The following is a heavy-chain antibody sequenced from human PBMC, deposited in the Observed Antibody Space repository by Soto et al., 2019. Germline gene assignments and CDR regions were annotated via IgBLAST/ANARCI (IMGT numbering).Heavy chain of an antibody. D-gene: IGHD7-27*01. CDR1: GGSISSYY. Sequence: SETLSLTCTVSGGSISSYYWSWIRQPPGKGLEWIGYIYYSGSTNYNPSLKSRVTISVDTSKNQFSLKLSSVTAADTAVYYCARQFDDLGSFDYWGQGTLVTVSS. V-gene: IGHV4-59*08. J-gene: IGHJ4*02. CDR2: IYYSGST. CDR3: ARQFDDLGSFDY.